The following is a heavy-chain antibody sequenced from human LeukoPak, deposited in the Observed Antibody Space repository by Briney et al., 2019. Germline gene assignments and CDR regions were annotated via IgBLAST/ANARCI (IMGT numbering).Heavy chain of an antibody. CDR1: GLIFSDYG. J-gene: IGHJ5*02. Sequence: GGSLRLSCAASGLIFSDYGMHWVRQAPGRGLEWVTFIRYDGTNKYYADSVKGRFTISRDNSKNTLYLQMDSLRTEDTAVYYCAKDRYCSSTSCSFGTTWFDPWGQGTLVTVSS. D-gene: IGHD2-2*01. V-gene: IGHV3-30*02. CDR3: AKDRYCSSTSCSFGTTWFDP. CDR2: IRYDGTNK.